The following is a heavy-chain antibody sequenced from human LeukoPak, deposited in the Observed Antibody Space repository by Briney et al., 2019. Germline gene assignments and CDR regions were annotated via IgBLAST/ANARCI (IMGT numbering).Heavy chain of an antibody. D-gene: IGHD6-19*01. CDR3: ARVASGWYFDY. Sequence: ASVKVSGKASGYTFTGYYMHWVRQAPGQGLEWMGWINPNSGDTNYAQKFQGRVTMTRDTSISTAYMELSRLRSDDTAVYYCARVASGWYFDYWGQGTLVTVSS. CDR2: INPNSGDT. V-gene: IGHV1-2*02. CDR1: GYTFTGYY. J-gene: IGHJ4*02.